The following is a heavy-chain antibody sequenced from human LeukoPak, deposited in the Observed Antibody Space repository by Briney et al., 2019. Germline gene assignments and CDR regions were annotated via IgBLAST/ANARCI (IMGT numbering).Heavy chain of an antibody. CDR2: ISRSGTTI. J-gene: IGHJ4*02. V-gene: IGHV3-11*04. Sequence: PGGSLRLSCTASGFTFSDYFMSWIRQAPGKGLEWISQISRSGTTIYYADSVRGRFTISRDNAKNSLYLQMNSLRAEDTAVYYCARSRGYGSGSYYSWGQGTLVTVSS. CDR3: ARSRGYGSGSYYS. D-gene: IGHD3-10*01. CDR1: GFTFSDYF.